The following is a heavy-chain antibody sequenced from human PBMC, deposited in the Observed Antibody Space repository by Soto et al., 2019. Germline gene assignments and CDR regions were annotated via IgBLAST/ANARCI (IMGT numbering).Heavy chain of an antibody. CDR3: ARAGYCSSTNCYFGTLFDY. CDR2: ISYDGSNK. V-gene: IGHV3-30-3*01. J-gene: IGHJ4*02. D-gene: IGHD2-2*01. Sequence: GGSLRLSCAASGFTFSSYAMHWVRQAPGKGLEWVAVISYDGSNKYYADSVKGRFTISRDNSKNTLYLQMNSLRAEDMAVYYCARAGYCSSTNCYFGTLFDYWGQGTLVTVSS. CDR1: GFTFSSYA.